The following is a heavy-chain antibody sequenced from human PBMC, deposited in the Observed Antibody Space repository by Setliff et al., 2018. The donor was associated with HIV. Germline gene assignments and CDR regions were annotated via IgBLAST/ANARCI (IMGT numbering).Heavy chain of an antibody. CDR1: GYTFTDYY. CDR3: ARDVAEMIVPLDDS. Sequence: ASVKVSCKASGYTFTDYYIHWVRQAPGQGLERMGWIYPNTGGTNYAQKFQGRVTITRDSYITTVYMDLTSLRSDDTAVYYCARDVAEMIVPLDDSWGQGTLVTVSS. V-gene: IGHV1-2*02. J-gene: IGHJ4*02. CDR2: IYPNTGGT. D-gene: IGHD3-22*01.